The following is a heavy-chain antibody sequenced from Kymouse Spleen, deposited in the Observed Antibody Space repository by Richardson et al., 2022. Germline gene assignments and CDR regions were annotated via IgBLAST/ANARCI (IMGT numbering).Heavy chain of an antibody. CDR2: IWYDGSNK. CDR1: GFTFSSYG. J-gene: IGHJ6*02. Sequence: QVQLVESGGGVVQPGRSLRLSCAASGFTFSSYGMHWVRQAPGKGLEWVAVIWYDGSNKYYADSVKGRFTISRDNSKNTLYLQMNSLRAEDTAVYYCARDRGEDYYYYGMDVWGQGTTVTVSS. CDR3: ARDRGEDYYYYGMDV. D-gene: IGHD7-27*02. V-gene: IGHV3-33*01.